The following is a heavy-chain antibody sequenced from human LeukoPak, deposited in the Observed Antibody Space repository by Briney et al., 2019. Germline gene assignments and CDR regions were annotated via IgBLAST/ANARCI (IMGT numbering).Heavy chain of an antibody. V-gene: IGHV4-39*07. CDR3: ARGADFWSGYRHYYYYMDV. D-gene: IGHD3-3*01. CDR2: IYYSGST. CDR1: GDSISTSNSY. J-gene: IGHJ6*03. Sequence: SETLSLTCTVSGDSISTSNSYWGWIRQPPGKGLEWIGSIYYSGSTGYNPSLKSRVTISVDTSKNQFSLKLSSVTAADTAVYFCARGADFWSGYRHYYYYMDVWGKGTTVTVSS.